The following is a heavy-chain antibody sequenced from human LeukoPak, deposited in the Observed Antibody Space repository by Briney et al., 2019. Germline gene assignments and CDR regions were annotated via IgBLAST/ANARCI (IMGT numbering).Heavy chain of an antibody. CDR3: RAAGTSERDY. CDR2: INSDGSWT. V-gene: IGHV3-74*01. J-gene: IGHJ4*02. Sequence: SGGSLRLSCAASGNYWMHWVRQVPGKGLVWVSHINSDGSWTSYADSVKGRFTISRDNSKNTLYLQMSSLRGEDTAVYYCRAAGTSERDYWGQGTLVTVSS. CDR1: GNYW. D-gene: IGHD6-13*01.